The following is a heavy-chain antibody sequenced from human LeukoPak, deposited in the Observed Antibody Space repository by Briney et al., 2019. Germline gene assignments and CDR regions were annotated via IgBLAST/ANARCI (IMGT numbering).Heavy chain of an antibody. CDR2: ISAYNGNT. Sequence: ASVKVSCKASGYTFTSYGISWVRQAPGQGLEWMGWISAYNGNTNYAQKLQGRVTMTTDTSTSTAYMELRSLRSDDTAVYYCARATQARYGDYEAPDYWGQGTLVTVPS. D-gene: IGHD4-17*01. CDR1: GYTFTSYG. J-gene: IGHJ4*02. CDR3: ARATQARYGDYEAPDY. V-gene: IGHV1-18*01.